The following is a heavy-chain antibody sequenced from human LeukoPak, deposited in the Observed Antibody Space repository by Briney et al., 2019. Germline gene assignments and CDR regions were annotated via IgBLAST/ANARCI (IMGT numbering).Heavy chain of an antibody. CDR2: ISGSGGST. Sequence: GGSLRLSCAASGFTFSNYAMSWVRQAPGKGLEWVSSISGSGGSTYYADSVKGRFTISRDNSKNTLYLRMNSLRAEDTAVYYCAKAYSDFWSGYSYFDYWGQGTLVTVSS. D-gene: IGHD3-3*01. J-gene: IGHJ4*02. CDR1: GFTFSNYA. V-gene: IGHV3-23*01. CDR3: AKAYSDFWSGYSYFDY.